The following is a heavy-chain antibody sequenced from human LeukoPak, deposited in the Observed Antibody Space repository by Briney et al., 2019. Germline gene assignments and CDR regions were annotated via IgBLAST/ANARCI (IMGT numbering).Heavy chain of an antibody. V-gene: IGHV4-59*08. D-gene: IGHD6-13*01. CDR2: VYYSGST. Sequence: SETLSLTCTVSGGSISNDYWNWIRQPPGKGLEWIGFVYYSGSTKYNPSLESRVTISVDTSKTQFSLKLRSVTAADTAVYYCARRRRLAAVGTDAFDIWGQGTVVTVSS. CDR1: GGSISNDY. J-gene: IGHJ3*02. CDR3: ARRRRLAAVGTDAFDI.